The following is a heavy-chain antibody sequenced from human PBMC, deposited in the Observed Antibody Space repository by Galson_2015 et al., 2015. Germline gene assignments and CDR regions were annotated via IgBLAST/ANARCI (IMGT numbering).Heavy chain of an antibody. D-gene: IGHD2/OR15-2a*01. V-gene: IGHV4-34*01. CDR3: ARRTPNIPHH. CDR2: INHKGNT. Sequence: SETLSLTCAVYGGSFSGYYWSWIRQPPGKGLEWIGGINHKGNTNYNPSLESRVTISVDTSKNQFSLRLSSVTAADTAIYYCARRTPNIPHHWGQGTLVTVSS. J-gene: IGHJ4*02. CDR1: GGSFSGYY.